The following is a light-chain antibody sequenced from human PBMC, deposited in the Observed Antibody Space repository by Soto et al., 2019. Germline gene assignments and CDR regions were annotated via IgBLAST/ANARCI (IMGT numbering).Light chain of an antibody. CDR1: QSVGSNY. V-gene: IGKV3-20*01. J-gene: IGKJ3*01. CDR3: KQYTTSPFT. CDR2: GAS. Sequence: EIVLTQSPGTLSLSPGERATLYCRASQSVGSNYLAWYQQKPGQAPRVLIYGASSRATGIPDRFSGSGSGADFTLTISRLESEDFAVYYCKQYTTSPFTFGPGTKVDIK.